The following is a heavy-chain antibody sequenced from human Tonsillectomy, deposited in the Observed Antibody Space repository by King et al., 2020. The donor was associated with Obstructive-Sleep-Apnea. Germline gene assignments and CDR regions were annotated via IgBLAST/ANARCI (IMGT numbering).Heavy chain of an antibody. J-gene: IGHJ3*01. V-gene: IGHV3-48*04. CDR1: GITFSSYS. CDR3: ATGGPDAFDF. CDR2: ISSSTSTI. D-gene: IGHD3-16*01. Sequence: QLVQSGGGLVQPGGSLRLSCAASGITFSSYSMNWVRQAPGKGLEGVSYISSSTSTIYYADSVKGRFTLSRDNAKNSLYLQMNSLRAEDTAVYYCATGGPDAFDFWGRGTMVTVSS.